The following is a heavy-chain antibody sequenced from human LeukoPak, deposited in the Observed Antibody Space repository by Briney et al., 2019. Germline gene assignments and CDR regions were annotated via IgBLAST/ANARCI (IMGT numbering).Heavy chain of an antibody. CDR1: GGSFSGYY. Sequence: SETLSLTCAVYGGSFSGYYWSWIRQPPGKGLEWIGRIYHSGSTYYNPSLKSRVTISVDTSKNQFSLKLSSVTAADTAVYYCAREDRFLEWLSPAFDYWGQGTLVTVSS. D-gene: IGHD3-3*01. CDR2: IYHSGST. J-gene: IGHJ4*02. CDR3: AREDRFLEWLSPAFDY. V-gene: IGHV4-34*01.